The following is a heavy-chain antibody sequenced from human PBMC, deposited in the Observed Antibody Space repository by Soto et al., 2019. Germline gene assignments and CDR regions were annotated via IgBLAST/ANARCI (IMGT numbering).Heavy chain of an antibody. CDR2: INGDGGTI. D-gene: IGHD1-7*01. Sequence: EVQLVEAGGGLVQPGGSLRLCCAASGFTFSTSWIHWVRQAPGKGLVWVSRINGDGGTINYADSVKGRFTISRDNAKNTVYLQMNSLSADDTAVYYCTRGGNYYFDYWGQGTLVTVSS. CDR1: GFTFSTSW. CDR3: TRGGNYYFDY. V-gene: IGHV3-74*01. J-gene: IGHJ4*02.